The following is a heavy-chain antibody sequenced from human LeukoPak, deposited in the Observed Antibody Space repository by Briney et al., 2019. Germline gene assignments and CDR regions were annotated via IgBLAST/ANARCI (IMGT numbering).Heavy chain of an antibody. V-gene: IGHV4-34*01. J-gene: IGHJ4*02. D-gene: IGHD2-2*01. Sequence: SETLSLTCAVYGGSFSGYYWRWLRQPPGKGLEWIGEINHSGSTNYNLSLKSRVTISVDTSKSQFSLKLSSVTAADTAVYYCARDRGSTRPFDYWGQGTLVTVSS. CDR2: INHSGST. CDR3: ARDRGSTRPFDY. CDR1: GGSFSGYY.